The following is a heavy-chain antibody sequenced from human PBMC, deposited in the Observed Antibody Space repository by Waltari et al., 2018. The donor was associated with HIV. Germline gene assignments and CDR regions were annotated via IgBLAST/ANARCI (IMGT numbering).Heavy chain of an antibody. CDR2: INPNSGGT. D-gene: IGHD3-22*01. Sequence: QVQLVQSGAEVKKPGASVKVSCKASGYTFSDYYMHWVRQAPGQGLEWMGWINPNSGGTRYAEKFQGRVTMTGDTSISTAYMELSRLRFDDTAVYYCARVFRGTVNYFDSRLGHWGQGTLVTVSS. CDR3: ARVFRGTVNYFDSRLGH. CDR1: GYTFSDYY. V-gene: IGHV1-2*02. J-gene: IGHJ5*02.